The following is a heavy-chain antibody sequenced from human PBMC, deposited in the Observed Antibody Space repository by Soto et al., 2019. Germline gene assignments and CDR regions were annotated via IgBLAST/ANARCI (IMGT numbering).Heavy chain of an antibody. CDR3: ARNSYDSSGYLYFDY. V-gene: IGHV4-34*01. J-gene: IGHJ4*02. CDR1: GGSFSGYY. CDR2: INHSGST. Sequence: PSETLSLTCAVYGGSFSGYYWSWIRQPPGKGLEWIGEINHSGSTNYNPSLKSRVTISVDTSKNQFSLKLSSVTAADTAVYYCARNSYDSSGYLYFDYWGQGTLVTVSS. D-gene: IGHD3-22*01.